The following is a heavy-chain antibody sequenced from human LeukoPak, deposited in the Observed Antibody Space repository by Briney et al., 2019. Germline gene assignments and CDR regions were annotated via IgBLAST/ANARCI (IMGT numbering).Heavy chain of an antibody. V-gene: IGHV3-21*01. J-gene: IGHJ4*02. CDR1: GFTFSSYS. Sequence: PGGSLRLSCAASGFTFSSYSMNWVRQAPGKGLEWVSSISSSSSYIYYADSVKGRSTISRDNAKNSLYLQMNSLRAEDTAVYYCARAGSSNFDYWGQGTLVTVSS. CDR2: ISSSSSYI. D-gene: IGHD6-6*01. CDR3: ARAGSSNFDY.